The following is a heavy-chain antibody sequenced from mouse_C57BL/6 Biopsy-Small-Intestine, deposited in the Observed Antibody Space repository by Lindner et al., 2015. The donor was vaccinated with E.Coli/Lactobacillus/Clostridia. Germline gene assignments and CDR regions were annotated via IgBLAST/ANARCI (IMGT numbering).Heavy chain of an antibody. Sequence: VQLQESGPELVKPGDSVKISCKASGYSFTGYFMNWVMQSRGKSLEWIGIINPNYGTTSYNQKFTGKATLTVDQSSSTAYMQLNSLTSEDSAVYYCARNGYYVMDYWGQGTSVTVSS. CDR2: INPNYGTT. CDR1: GYSFTGYF. J-gene: IGHJ4*01. CDR3: ARNGYYVMDY. V-gene: IGHV1-39*01.